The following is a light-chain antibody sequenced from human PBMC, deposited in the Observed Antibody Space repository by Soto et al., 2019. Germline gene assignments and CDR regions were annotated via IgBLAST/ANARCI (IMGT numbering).Light chain of an antibody. CDR1: QSISSW. V-gene: IGKV1-5*03. CDR2: KAS. CDR3: QQYNSYWT. J-gene: IGKJ1*01. Sequence: DIQMTQSPSTLSASVGDRVTITCRASQSISSWLAWYQQKPGKAPKLLIYKASSLESGVPSRFSGSGSGTEFTLTISSLQPDDFATYYFQQYNSYWTFGQGKKVEIK.